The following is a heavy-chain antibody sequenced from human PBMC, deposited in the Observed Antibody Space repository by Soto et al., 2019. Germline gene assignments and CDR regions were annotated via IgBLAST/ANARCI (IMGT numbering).Heavy chain of an antibody. D-gene: IGHD2-21*01. V-gene: IGHV3-7*01. CDR2: IKQDGSEK. Sequence: EVQLVESGGGLVQPGGSLRLSCAASGFTFSSYWMSWVRQAPGKGLEWVANIKQDGSEKYYVDSVKGRFTISRDNPKNSLYLQMNSLRAEDTAVYYCARVRDSNYFDYWGQGTLVTVSS. CDR3: ARVRDSNYFDY. CDR1: GFTFSSYW. J-gene: IGHJ4*02.